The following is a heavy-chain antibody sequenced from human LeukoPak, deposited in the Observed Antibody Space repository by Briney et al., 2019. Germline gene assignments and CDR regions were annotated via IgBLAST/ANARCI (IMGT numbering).Heavy chain of an antibody. Sequence: PGGSLRLSCAASGFSFSTYAMTWVRQAPGKGLEWVSSIRPSGGNTYYADSVQGRFTISRDDSKNTLYLQMDSLRAEDTAVYYCAKGLAWSSSAYPVVGGYWGQGTLVTVSS. CDR2: IRPSGGNT. CDR3: AKGLAWSSSAYPVVGGY. D-gene: IGHD2-2*01. J-gene: IGHJ4*02. V-gene: IGHV3-23*01. CDR1: GFSFSTYA.